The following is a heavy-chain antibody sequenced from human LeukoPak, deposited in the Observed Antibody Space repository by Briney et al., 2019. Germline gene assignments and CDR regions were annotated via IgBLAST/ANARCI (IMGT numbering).Heavy chain of an antibody. CDR1: GGSFSGYY. D-gene: IGHD3-22*01. CDR2: INHSGST. CDR3: ARFSSGYYYVDAFDI. J-gene: IGHJ3*02. Sequence: SETLSLTCAVYGGSFSGYYWSWIRQPPGKGLEWIGEINHSGSTNYNPSLKSRVTISVDTSKNQFSLKLSSVTAADTAVYYCARFSSGYYYVDAFDIWGQGTMVTVSS. V-gene: IGHV4-34*01.